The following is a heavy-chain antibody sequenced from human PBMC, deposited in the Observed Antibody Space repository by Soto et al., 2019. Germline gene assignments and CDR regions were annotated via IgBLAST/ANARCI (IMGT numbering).Heavy chain of an antibody. CDR3: ARGYDVVRGPVAIRGGYFDH. CDR2: ISATGSDI. V-gene: IGHV3-21*01. D-gene: IGHD3-16*01. Sequence: DVDLVESGGGLAKPGGALRLSCTDSGFTFSSHTMNWVRQAPGKGLEWVSSISATGSDIYYGDSVMGRFTISRDNAKNSLYLQLNNLRGEATALYYYARGYDVVRGPVAIRGGYFDHWGQGTVVTVSS. J-gene: IGHJ4*02. CDR1: GFTFSSHT.